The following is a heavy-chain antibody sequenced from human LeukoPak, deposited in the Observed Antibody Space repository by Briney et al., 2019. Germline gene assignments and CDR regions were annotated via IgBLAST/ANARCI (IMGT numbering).Heavy chain of an antibody. D-gene: IGHD3-9*01. CDR3: AKAADVLRYFDWLTAGFDY. CDR1: GFTFSSYA. Sequence: PGGSLRLSCAASGFTFSSYAMSWVRQAPGKGLEWVSAISGSGGSTYYADSVKGRFTISRDNSKSTLYLQMNSLRAEDTAVYYCAKAADVLRYFDWLTAGFDYWGQGTLVTVSS. J-gene: IGHJ4*02. CDR2: ISGSGGST. V-gene: IGHV3-23*01.